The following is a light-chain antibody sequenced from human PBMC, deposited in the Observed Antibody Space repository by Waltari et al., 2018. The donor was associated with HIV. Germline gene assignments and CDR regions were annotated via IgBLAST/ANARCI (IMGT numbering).Light chain of an antibody. Sequence: QSALTQPPSASGSPGQSVTISCTGTSSDVGAYNYVSWYQQHPGKAPKVIIYEVSKRPSGVPARFSGSKSGNTASLAVSGLQAEDEADYYCSSYAGTNNLGVFGGGTKLTVL. V-gene: IGLV2-8*01. CDR3: SSYAGTNNLGV. CDR1: SSDVGAYNY. CDR2: EVS. J-gene: IGLJ2*01.